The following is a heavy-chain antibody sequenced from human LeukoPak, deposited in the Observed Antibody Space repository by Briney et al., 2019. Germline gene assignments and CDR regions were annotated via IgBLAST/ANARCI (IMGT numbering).Heavy chain of an antibody. CDR2: IRYDGNDK. Sequence: GGSLRLSCAASGFTFSSYGMHWVRQAPGKGLEWVAFIRYDGNDKFYAESVKGRFTISRDTSRNTLYLHMNSLRLEDTAVYYCAKDLMRDRWFGESWGQGTLVTVSS. V-gene: IGHV3-30*02. J-gene: IGHJ5*02. CDR1: GFTFSSYG. CDR3: AKDLMRDRWFGES. D-gene: IGHD3-10*01.